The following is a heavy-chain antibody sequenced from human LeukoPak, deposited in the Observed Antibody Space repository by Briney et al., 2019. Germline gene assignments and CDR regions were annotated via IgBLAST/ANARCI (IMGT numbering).Heavy chain of an antibody. D-gene: IGHD2-15*01. V-gene: IGHV3-21*01. CDR3: ARAGLVVVSDAFDI. CDR2: ISSSSSYI. J-gene: IGHJ3*02. CDR1: GFTFSSYW. Sequence: GGSLRLTCAASGFTFSSYWMSWVRQAPGKGLEWVSSISSSSSYIYYADSVKGRFTISRDNAKNSLYLQMNSLRAEDTAVYYCARAGLVVVSDAFDIWGQGTMVTVSS.